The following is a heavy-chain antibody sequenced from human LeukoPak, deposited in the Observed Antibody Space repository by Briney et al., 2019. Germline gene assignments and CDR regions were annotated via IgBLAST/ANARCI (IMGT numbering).Heavy chain of an antibody. CDR1: GFTFSSYG. V-gene: IGHV3-30*02. CDR3: AKDSTYSGSYYYYFDY. Sequence: GGSLRLSCAASGFTFSSYGMHWVRQAPGKGLEWVAFIRYDGSNKYYADSVKGRFTISRDNSKNTLYLQMNSLRAEDTAVYYCAKDSTYSGSYYYYFDYWGQGTLVTVSS. CDR2: IRYDGSNK. D-gene: IGHD1-26*01. J-gene: IGHJ4*02.